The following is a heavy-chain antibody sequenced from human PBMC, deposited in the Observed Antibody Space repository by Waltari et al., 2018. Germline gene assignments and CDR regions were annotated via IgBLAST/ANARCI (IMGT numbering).Heavy chain of an antibody. J-gene: IGHJ5*02. CDR1: GYFINTGSF. CDR2: IYHDGTT. Sequence: QVQLQESGPGLVRPSETLSLTCAVSGYFINTGSFWGWTRQPPGKGLEWIGNIYHDGTTYYNPSLKHRLMISLDTSKNQFSLRLNFVDVADTAVYYCARQTLGYCTSAACRRLETWGQGILVTVSS. V-gene: IGHV4-38-2*01. CDR3: ARQTLGYCTSAACRRLET. D-gene: IGHD2-2*03.